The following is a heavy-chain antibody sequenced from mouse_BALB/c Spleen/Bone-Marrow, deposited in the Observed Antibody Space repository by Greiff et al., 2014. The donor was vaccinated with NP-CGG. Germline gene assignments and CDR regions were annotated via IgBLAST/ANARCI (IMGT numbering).Heavy chain of an antibody. Sequence: EVQLQQSGAELVKPGASVKLSCTASGFNIKDTYMHWVKQRPEQGLEWIGRIDPANGNTKYDPKFQGKATITADTSSNTANLQLSSLTSEDTAVYYCASYRYGWYFDVWGAGTTVTVSS. J-gene: IGHJ1*01. D-gene: IGHD2-14*01. CDR3: ASYRYGWYFDV. CDR2: IDPANGNT. CDR1: GFNIKDTY. V-gene: IGHV14-3*02.